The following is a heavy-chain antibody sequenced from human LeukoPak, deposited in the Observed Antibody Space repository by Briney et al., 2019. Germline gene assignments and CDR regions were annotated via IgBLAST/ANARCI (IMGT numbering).Heavy chain of an antibody. Sequence: PSETLSLTCAVYGGSFSGYYWSWIRQPPGKGLEWIGEINHSGSTNYNPSLKSRVTISVDTSKNQFSLKLSSVTAADTAVYYCARAGIVGATRHFDYWGQGTLVTVSS. CDR3: ARAGIVGATRHFDY. V-gene: IGHV4-34*09. D-gene: IGHD1-26*01. J-gene: IGHJ4*02. CDR2: INHSGST. CDR1: GGSFSGYY.